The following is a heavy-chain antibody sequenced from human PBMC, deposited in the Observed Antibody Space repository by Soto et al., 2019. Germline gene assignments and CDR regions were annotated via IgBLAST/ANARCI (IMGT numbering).Heavy chain of an antibody. CDR1: GFTFSSYG. J-gene: IGHJ4*02. Sequence: GGSLRLSCAASGFTFSSYGMHWVRQAPGKGLEWVAVIWYDGSDKYYADSVKGRFTISRDNSKNTLYLQMNSLRAEDTAVYYCARAAYYYDSSGYLFYFDYWGQGTLVTVSS. D-gene: IGHD3-22*01. CDR3: ARAAYYYDSSGYLFYFDY. CDR2: IWYDGSDK. V-gene: IGHV3-33*01.